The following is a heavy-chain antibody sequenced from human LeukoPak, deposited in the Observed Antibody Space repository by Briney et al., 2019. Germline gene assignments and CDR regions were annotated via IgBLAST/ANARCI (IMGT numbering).Heavy chain of an antibody. CDR2: VSYTGRT. CDR1: GDSISTYY. V-gene: IGHV4-59*08. D-gene: IGHD2-2*01. CDR3: ASRVSAAYFDY. Sequence: PSETLSLTCSVSGDSISTYYWSWIPQAAGKGLEWIGHVSYTGRTNYNPSLKSRVTISVDTSKNQFSLKLSSVTAADTAVYYCASRVSAAYFDYWGQGTLVSVSS. J-gene: IGHJ4*02.